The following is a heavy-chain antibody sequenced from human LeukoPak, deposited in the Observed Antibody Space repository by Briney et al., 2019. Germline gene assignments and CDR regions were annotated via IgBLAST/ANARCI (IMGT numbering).Heavy chain of an antibody. D-gene: IGHD2-2*01. CDR2: ISAYNGNT. CDR3: ARGVPAAIDY. Sequence: ASVKVSCKASGGTFSSYAITWVRQAPGQGLEWMGWISAYNGNTNYAQKLQGRVTMTTDTSTSTAYMELRSLRSDDTAVYYCARGVPAAIDYWGQGTLVTVSS. V-gene: IGHV1-18*01. J-gene: IGHJ4*02. CDR1: GGTFSSYA.